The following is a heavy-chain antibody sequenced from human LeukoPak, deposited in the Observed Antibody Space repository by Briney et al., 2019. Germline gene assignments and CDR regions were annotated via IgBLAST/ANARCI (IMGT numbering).Heavy chain of an antibody. CDR1: GFTFSSYA. Sequence: GGSLRLSCAASGFTFSSYAMSWVRQAPGKGLEWVSAISGSGGSTYYADSLKGRFTISRDNSKNTLYLQMNSLRAEDTAVYYCAKSVLVSRDGYNDWGQGTLVTVSS. D-gene: IGHD5-24*01. CDR2: ISGSGGST. V-gene: IGHV3-23*01. J-gene: IGHJ4*02. CDR3: AKSVLVSRDGYND.